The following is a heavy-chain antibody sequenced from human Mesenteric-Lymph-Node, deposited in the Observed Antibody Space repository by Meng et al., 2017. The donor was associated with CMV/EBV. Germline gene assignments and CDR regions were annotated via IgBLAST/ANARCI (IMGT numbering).Heavy chain of an antibody. D-gene: IGHD2-21*01. Sequence: CTVSGASISTGKYYWSWIRQAPGQGLEWMGYIHHSGTTYYTPSLKTQMSISVGTSTNQISLQMNSVTAADTAVYFCARAFLSDYFDLWGRGTLVTVS. V-gene: IGHV4-31*01. J-gene: IGHJ2*01. CDR3: ARAFLSDYFDL. CDR1: GASISTGKYY. CDR2: IHHSGTT.